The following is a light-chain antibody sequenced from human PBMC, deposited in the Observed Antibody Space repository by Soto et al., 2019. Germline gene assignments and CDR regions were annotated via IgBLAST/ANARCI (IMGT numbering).Light chain of an antibody. CDR1: QSVSSNY. Sequence: EIVLTQSPGTLSLSPGERATLSCRASQSVSSNYLAWYQQKPGQAPRLLIYGASSRAIGIPDRFSGSGSGTDFTLTISRLEPEDFAVYYCHQYGSLYTFGQGTKVEIK. V-gene: IGKV3-20*01. J-gene: IGKJ2*01. CDR3: HQYGSLYT. CDR2: GAS.